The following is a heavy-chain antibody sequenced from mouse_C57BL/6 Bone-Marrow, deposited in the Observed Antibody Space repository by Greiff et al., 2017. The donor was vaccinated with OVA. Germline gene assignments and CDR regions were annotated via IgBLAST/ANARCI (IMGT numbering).Heavy chain of an antibody. D-gene: IGHD2-4*01. CDR3: ARYKGDYDGVWYFDV. CDR2: ISYSGST. J-gene: IGHJ1*03. CDR1: GYSITSDY. Sequence: VQLKQSGPGLAKPSQTLSLTCSVTGYSITSDYWNWIRKFPGNKLEYMGYISYSGSTYYNPSLKSRISITRDTSKNQYYLQLNSVTTEDTATYYCARYKGDYDGVWYFDVWGTGTTVTVSS. V-gene: IGHV3-8*01.